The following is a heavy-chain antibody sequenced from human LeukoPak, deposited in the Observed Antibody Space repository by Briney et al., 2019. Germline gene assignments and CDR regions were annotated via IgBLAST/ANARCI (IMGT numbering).Heavy chain of an antibody. V-gene: IGHV3-74*01. CDR1: GFTSSSYW. Sequence: PGGSLRLSCAASGFTSSSYWMHWGRHAPGKGLGWVSRINSDGSRTRYADSMKGRFTISRDNAKNTLYLQMNSLRAEDTAVYYCARDSGIPPATFDYWGQGTLVTVSS. CDR3: ARDSGIPPATFDY. CDR2: INSDGSRT. D-gene: IGHD2-15*01. J-gene: IGHJ4*02.